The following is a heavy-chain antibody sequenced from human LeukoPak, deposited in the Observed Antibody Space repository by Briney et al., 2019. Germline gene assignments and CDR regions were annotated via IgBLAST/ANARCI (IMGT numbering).Heavy chain of an antibody. D-gene: IGHD1-1*01. CDR3: AREPVTKNAGWYFDL. Sequence: SQTLSPTCAVSGDXVASNRAGWNWIRQSPSRGLEWLGMTYYRSKWYNAYAVSVKSRISINPDTSKNQASLQLNSVTPEDTAAYYCAREPVTKNAGWYFDLWGRGTFVTVST. V-gene: IGHV6-1*01. CDR1: GDXVASNRAG. CDR2: TYYRSKWYN. J-gene: IGHJ2*01.